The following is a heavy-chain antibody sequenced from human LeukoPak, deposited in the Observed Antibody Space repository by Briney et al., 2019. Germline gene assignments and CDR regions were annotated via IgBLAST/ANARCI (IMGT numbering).Heavy chain of an antibody. V-gene: IGHV4-30-2*01. Sequence: SETLSLTCDVPGGSISSGLYSWSWIRQPLGKGLEWIGYIYHTGSTYYNPSLRSRVTISVDTSKNQFSLRLSSVTAADTAVYYCARLQYCSGTSCYWFDPWGQGTLVTVSS. CDR3: ARLQYCSGTSCYWFDP. D-gene: IGHD2-2*01. CDR1: GGSISSGLYS. J-gene: IGHJ5*02. CDR2: IYHTGST.